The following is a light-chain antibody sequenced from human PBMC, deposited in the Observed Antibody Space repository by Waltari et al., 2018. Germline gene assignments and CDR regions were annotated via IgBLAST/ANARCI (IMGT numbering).Light chain of an antibody. CDR1: SSNIGSNT. CDR2: GQN. V-gene: IGLV1-44*01. Sequence: QSVLTQPPSASGTPGQRVTISCSGSSSNIGSNTVNWYQQLPGTAPTLLIYGQNQRPPGVPDRFSGSKAGTSASLAISGLQSEDEAHYYCAAWDDSLNGFYVFGTGTKVTVL. J-gene: IGLJ1*01. CDR3: AAWDDSLNGFYV.